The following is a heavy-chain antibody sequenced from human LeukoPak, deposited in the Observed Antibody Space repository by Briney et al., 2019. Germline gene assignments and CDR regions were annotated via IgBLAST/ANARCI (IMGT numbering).Heavy chain of an antibody. CDR1: GGSFSGYY. D-gene: IGHD3-3*01. CDR2: INHSGST. CDR3: ARGVGRFLEWLLRMDYFDY. V-gene: IGHV4-34*01. J-gene: IGHJ4*02. Sequence: SETLSLTCAVYGGSFSGYYWSWIRQPPGKGLEWIGEINHSGSTNYNPSLKSRVTISVDTSKDQFSLKLSSVTAADTAVYYCARGVGRFLEWLLRMDYFDYWGQGTLVTVSS.